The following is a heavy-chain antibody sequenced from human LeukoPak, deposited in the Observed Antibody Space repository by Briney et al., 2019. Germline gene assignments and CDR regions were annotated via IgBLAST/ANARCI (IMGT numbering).Heavy chain of an antibody. D-gene: IGHD1-26*01. V-gene: IGHV4-59*01. CDR2: IYYSGST. Sequence: SETLSLTCTVSGGSISSYYWSWIRQPPGKGLEWIGYIYYSGSTNYDPSLKSRVTISVDTSKNQFSLKLSSVTAADTAVYYCARVVVGATYYFDYWGQGTLVTVSS. CDR3: ARVVVGATYYFDY. J-gene: IGHJ4*02. CDR1: GGSISSYY.